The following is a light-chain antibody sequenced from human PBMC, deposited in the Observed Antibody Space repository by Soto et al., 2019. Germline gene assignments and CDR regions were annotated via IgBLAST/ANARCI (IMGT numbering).Light chain of an antibody. Sequence: DIQMTQSPSTLSASAGDRVTITCRASQSINRWLAWYQTKPGKAPKLLINDASSLESGVPSRFRGSGSGTEVTLTISSLQPDDFATYYCQQFHSFPFTCGQGTRLDVK. J-gene: IGKJ5*01. CDR2: DAS. V-gene: IGKV1-5*01. CDR3: QQFHSFPFT. CDR1: QSINRW.